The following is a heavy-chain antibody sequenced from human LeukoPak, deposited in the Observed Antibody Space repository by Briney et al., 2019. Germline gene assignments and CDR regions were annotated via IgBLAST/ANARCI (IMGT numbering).Heavy chain of an antibody. CDR3: ARLVVVTTDAFDI. V-gene: IGHV4-61*02. J-gene: IGHJ3*02. Sequence: PSQTLSLTCTVSGGSISSGNYYWSWIRQPAGKGLEWIGRIYTSGTTNYNPSLKSRVTISVDTSKNQFSLKLSSVTAADTAVYYCARLVVVTTDAFDIWGQGTMVTVSS. CDR2: IYTSGTT. D-gene: IGHD3-22*01. CDR1: GGSISSGNYY.